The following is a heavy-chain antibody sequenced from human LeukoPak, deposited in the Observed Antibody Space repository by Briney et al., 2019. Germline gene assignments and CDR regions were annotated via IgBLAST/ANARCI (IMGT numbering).Heavy chain of an antibody. Sequence: SETLSLTCAVSGYSISSGYCWGWIRQPPGKGLEWIGTFHHPGTTYYNPSLSSRVTISVDTSKNQFSLRLNSVTAADTAVYFCARDPGYTANWNYFDYWGQGALVTVSS. CDR1: GYSISSGYC. CDR3: ARDPGYTANWNYFDY. J-gene: IGHJ4*02. V-gene: IGHV4-38-2*02. D-gene: IGHD1-20*01. CDR2: FHHPGTT.